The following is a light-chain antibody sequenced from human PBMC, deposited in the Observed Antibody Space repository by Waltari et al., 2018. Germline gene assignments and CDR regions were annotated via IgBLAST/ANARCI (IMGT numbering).Light chain of an antibody. CDR3: CSFAANASYV. CDR1: SSNIGPHY. V-gene: IGLV1-51*01. J-gene: IGLJ1*01. CDR2: HNN. Sequence: QSVLTQPPSVSAAPGQKVTISCSGSSSNIGPHYVFWYQQLPGTAPKLLIFHNNKRPSGIPDRFSGSKSANTASLTISGLQVEDEADYYCCSFAANASYVFGSGTRVSVL.